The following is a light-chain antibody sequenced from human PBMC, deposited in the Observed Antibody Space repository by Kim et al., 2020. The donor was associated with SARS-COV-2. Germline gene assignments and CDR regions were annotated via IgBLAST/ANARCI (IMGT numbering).Light chain of an antibody. J-gene: IGKJ4*01. CDR1: ESVRTY. CDR2: TTS. V-gene: IGKV3-15*01. CDR3: HQYNLWPPLT. Sequence: STGERATLSCRANESVRTYLGWYQQKPGQAPRLLIYTTSTRATGIPARFTGSGSGTEFTLTISSLQSEDLGVYYCHQYNLWPPLTFGGGTKVDIK.